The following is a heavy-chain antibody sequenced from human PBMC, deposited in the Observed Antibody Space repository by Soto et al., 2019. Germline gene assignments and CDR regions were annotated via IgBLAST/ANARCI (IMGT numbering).Heavy chain of an antibody. J-gene: IGHJ4*02. Sequence: GGSLRLSCAASGFTFSSYAMSWVRQAPGKGLEWVSAISGSGGSTYAADSVKGRFTISRDNSKNTLYLQMNSLRAEDTAVYYCAKDKDNIVVVPAAIDYWGQGTLVTVSS. D-gene: IGHD2-2*01. CDR3: AKDKDNIVVVPAAIDY. CDR2: ISGSGGST. CDR1: GFTFSSYA. V-gene: IGHV3-23*01.